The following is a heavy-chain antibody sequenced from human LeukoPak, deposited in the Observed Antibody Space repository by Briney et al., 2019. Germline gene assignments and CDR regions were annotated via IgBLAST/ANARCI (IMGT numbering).Heavy chain of an antibody. CDR2: ISYDGSNK. J-gene: IGHJ4*02. Sequence: GRSLRLFCAASGFTFSSYGMHWVRQAPGKGLEWVAVISYDGSNKYYADSVKGRFTISRDNSKNTLYLQMNSLRAEDTAVYYCAKDSRYSGYENWGQGTLVTVSS. CDR1: GFTFSSYG. D-gene: IGHD5-12*01. CDR3: AKDSRYSGYEN. V-gene: IGHV3-30*18.